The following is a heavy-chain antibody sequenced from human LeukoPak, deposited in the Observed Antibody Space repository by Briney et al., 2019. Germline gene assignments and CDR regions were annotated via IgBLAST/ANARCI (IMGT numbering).Heavy chain of an antibody. CDR2: IRYDGSNK. CDR1: GFTFSSYG. J-gene: IGHJ4*02. V-gene: IGHV3-30*02. CDR3: AKDLGKYYDFWSGSPTGFDY. D-gene: IGHD3-3*01. Sequence: PGGSLRLSCAASGFTFSSYGMHWVRQAPGKGLEWVAFIRYDGSNKYYADSVKGRFTISRDNSKNTLYLQMNSQRAEDTAVYYCAKDLGKYYDFWSGSPTGFDYWGQGTLVTVSS.